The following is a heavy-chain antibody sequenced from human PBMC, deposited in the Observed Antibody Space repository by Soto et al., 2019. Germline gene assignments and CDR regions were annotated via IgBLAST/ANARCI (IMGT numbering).Heavy chain of an antibody. CDR3: AGGGRAGSGIYYLGD. CDR2: IKGDGSIT. CDR1: GISFSTYW. D-gene: IGHD3-10*01. Sequence: EVQLVESGGGLVQSGGSLRLSCTASGISFSTYWMHWVRQAPGKGLVWISRIKGDGSITNYADSVRGRFTISRDKAKNILYLQVNSLRDEDTAVYSCAGGGRAGSGIYYLGDWGQGTLVIVSS. J-gene: IGHJ4*02. V-gene: IGHV3-74*01.